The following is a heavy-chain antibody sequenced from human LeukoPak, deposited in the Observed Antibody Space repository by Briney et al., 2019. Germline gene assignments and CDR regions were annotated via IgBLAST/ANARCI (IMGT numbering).Heavy chain of an antibody. Sequence: GGSLRLSCAASGFTFSTYAMTWVRQAPGKGLEWVSTINNSGAGTYHADSVKGRVTISRDNAKNLVVLQMNSLRAEDTALYFCARDIRLSYIYFYMDVWGKGTTVTVSS. V-gene: IGHV3-23*01. CDR2: INNSGAGT. D-gene: IGHD5/OR15-5a*01. J-gene: IGHJ6*03. CDR1: GFTFSTYA. CDR3: ARDIRLSYIYFYMDV.